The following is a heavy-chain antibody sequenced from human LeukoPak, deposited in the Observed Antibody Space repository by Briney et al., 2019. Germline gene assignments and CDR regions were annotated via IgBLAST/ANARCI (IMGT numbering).Heavy chain of an antibody. V-gene: IGHV3-21*04. CDR1: GFTFSSYS. CDR3: AKSPGQRPQYYDY. J-gene: IGHJ4*02. CDR2: ISSSSSYI. Sequence: PGGSLRLSCAASGFTFSSYSMNWVRQAPGKGLEWVSSISSSSSYIYYADSVKGRFTISRDNAKNSLYLQMNSLRAEDTAVYYCAKSPGQRPQYYDYWGQGTLVTVSS.